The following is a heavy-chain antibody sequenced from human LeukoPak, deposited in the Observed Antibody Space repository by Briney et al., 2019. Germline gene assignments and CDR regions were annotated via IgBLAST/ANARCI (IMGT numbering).Heavy chain of an antibody. J-gene: IGHJ5*02. D-gene: IGHD6-19*01. CDR1: GGSISSSSYY. Sequence: SETLSLTCTVSGGSISSSSYYWGWIRQPPGKGLEWIGSIYYSGSTYYNPSLKSRVTISVDTSKNQFSLKLGSVTAADTAVYYCAREGYSSGWYVVDWFDPWGQGTLVTVSS. CDR3: AREGYSSGWYVVDWFDP. V-gene: IGHV4-39*07. CDR2: IYYSGST.